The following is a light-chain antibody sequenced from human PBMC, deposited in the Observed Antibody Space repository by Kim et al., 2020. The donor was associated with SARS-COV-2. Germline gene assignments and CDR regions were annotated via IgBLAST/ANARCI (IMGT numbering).Light chain of an antibody. Sequence: DIQMTQSPSSLSASIGDRVTITCRASQGISSWLAWYQQKPEKAPKCLIYAASSLQSGVPSRFSGSGSGTDFTLTISSLQLEDFATYYCQQYDSYPRTFGQGTKVDIK. CDR2: AAS. J-gene: IGKJ1*01. V-gene: IGKV1D-16*01. CDR1: QGISSW. CDR3: QQYDSYPRT.